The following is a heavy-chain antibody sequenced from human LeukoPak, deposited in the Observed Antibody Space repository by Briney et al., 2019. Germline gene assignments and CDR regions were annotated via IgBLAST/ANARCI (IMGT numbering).Heavy chain of an antibody. D-gene: IGHD2-2*02. CDR3: ARATVVAGYCTTTRCYKPFDI. J-gene: IGHJ3*02. V-gene: IGHV1-8*03. CDR2: MNPNSGNT. CDR1: GYTFTSYD. Sequence: ASVKVSCKASGYTFTSYDINWVRQATGQGLEWMGWMNPNSGNTGCAQKFQGRVTFTRDTSISTAYMELSSLRSEDTAVYFCARATVVAGYCTTTRCYKPFDIWGQGTMVTVSS.